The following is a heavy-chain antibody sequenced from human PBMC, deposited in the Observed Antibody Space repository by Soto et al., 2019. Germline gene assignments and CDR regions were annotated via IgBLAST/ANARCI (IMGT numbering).Heavy chain of an antibody. V-gene: IGHV3-33*01. D-gene: IGHD3-22*01. CDR2: IWYDGSNK. CDR1: GFTFSSYG. Sequence: PGGSLRLSCAASGFTFSSYGMHWVRQAPGKGLEWVAVIWYDGSNKYYADSVKGRFTISRDNSKNTLYLQMNSLRAEDTAVYYCARGSYYYYSSGYILLDYWGQGTLVTVSS. CDR3: ARGSYYYYSSGYILLDY. J-gene: IGHJ4*02.